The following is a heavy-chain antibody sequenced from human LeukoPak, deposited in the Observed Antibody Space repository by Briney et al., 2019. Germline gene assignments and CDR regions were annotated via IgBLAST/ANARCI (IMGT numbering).Heavy chain of an antibody. V-gene: IGHV1-2*02. D-gene: IGHD5-18*01. CDR2: INPNSGGT. J-gene: IGHJ4*02. Sequence: GASVKVSCKASGYTFTDYYMHWVRQAPGQGLEWMGWINPNSGGTNYAQEFQGRVTMTRDTSISTAYMELSRLRSDDTAVYYCASGQGDTTMVLDYWGQGTLVTVPS. CDR3: ASGQGDTTMVLDY. CDR1: GYTFTDYY.